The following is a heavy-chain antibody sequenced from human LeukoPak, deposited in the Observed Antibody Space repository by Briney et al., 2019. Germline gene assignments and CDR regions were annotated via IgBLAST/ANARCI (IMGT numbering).Heavy chain of an antibody. CDR1: GFTFSDYY. Sequence: GGSLRLSCAASGFTFSDYYMGWIRQAPGKGLEWVSYISSSGSTIYYADSVKGRFTISRDNAENSLYLQMNSLRAEDTAVYYCARARGELTLYYYMDVWGKGTTVTVSS. D-gene: IGHD3-10*01. CDR2: ISSSGSTI. V-gene: IGHV3-11*04. J-gene: IGHJ6*03. CDR3: ARARGELTLYYYMDV.